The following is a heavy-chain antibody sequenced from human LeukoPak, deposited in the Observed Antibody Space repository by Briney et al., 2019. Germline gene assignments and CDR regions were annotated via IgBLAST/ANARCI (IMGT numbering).Heavy chain of an antibody. CDR1: GGSTSSSGYY. V-gene: IGHV4-39*07. J-gene: IGHJ4*02. Sequence: SETLSLTCTVSGGSTSSSGYYWGWIRQPPGKGLEWIGRIYYSGSTYYNPSLKSRVTISVDTSKNQFSLKLSSVTAADTAVYYCARKIIAAAGYFDYWGQGTLVTVSS. CDR3: ARKIIAAAGYFDY. D-gene: IGHD6-13*01. CDR2: IYYSGST.